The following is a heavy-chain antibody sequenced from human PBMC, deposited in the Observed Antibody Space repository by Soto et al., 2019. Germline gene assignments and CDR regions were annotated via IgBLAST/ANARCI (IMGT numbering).Heavy chain of an antibody. V-gene: IGHV5-10-1*01. Sequence: GESLKISCKGSGYSFAGYWITWVRQKPGKGLEWMGRIDPSDSQTYYSPSFRGHVTISVTKSITTVFLQWSSLRASDTAIYYCARGVEGGSHFYGMDIWGQGTTVTVSS. J-gene: IGHJ6*02. CDR1: GYSFAGYW. D-gene: IGHD1-26*01. CDR2: IDPSDSQT. CDR3: ARGVEGGSHFYGMDI.